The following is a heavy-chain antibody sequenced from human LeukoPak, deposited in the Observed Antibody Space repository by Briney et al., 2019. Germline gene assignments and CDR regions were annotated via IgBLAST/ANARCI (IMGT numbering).Heavy chain of an antibody. CDR1: GFTFSSYW. Sequence: GGSLRLSCAVSGFTFSSYWMSWVRQAPGKGLEWVANIKQDGSEKYYVDSVKGRFTISRDNAKNSLYLQMNSLRAEDTAVYYCARGSSGWYVEYYFDYWGQGTLVTVSS. CDR2: IKQDGSEK. CDR3: ARGSSGWYVEYYFDY. V-gene: IGHV3-7*01. D-gene: IGHD6-19*01. J-gene: IGHJ4*02.